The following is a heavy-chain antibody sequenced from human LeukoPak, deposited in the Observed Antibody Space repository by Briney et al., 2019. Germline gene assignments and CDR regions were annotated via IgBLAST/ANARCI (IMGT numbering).Heavy chain of an antibody. D-gene: IGHD6-13*01. Sequence: GGSLRLSCAATGLTFSSYIMNWVRQAPGKGLEWVASISSSSSYIYYADSVKGRFTISRDNAKNSLYLQMNSLRAEDTAVYYCARELGQYSSSPSFDYWGQGTLVTVSS. CDR2: ISSSSSYI. V-gene: IGHV3-21*01. CDR1: GLTFSSYI. CDR3: ARELGQYSSSPSFDY. J-gene: IGHJ4*02.